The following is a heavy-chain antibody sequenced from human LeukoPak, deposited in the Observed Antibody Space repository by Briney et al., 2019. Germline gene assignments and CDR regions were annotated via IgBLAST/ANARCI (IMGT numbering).Heavy chain of an antibody. CDR2: IYYSGST. D-gene: IGHD2-15*01. Sequence: SETLSLTCTVSGGSTSSYYWSWIRQPPGKGLEWIGYIYYSGSTNYNPSLKSRVTISVDTSKNQFSLKLSSVTAADTAVYYCARNSVVVVAAHYYYGMDVWGQGTTVTVSS. J-gene: IGHJ6*02. CDR3: ARNSVVVVAAHYYYGMDV. CDR1: GGSTSSYY. V-gene: IGHV4-59*08.